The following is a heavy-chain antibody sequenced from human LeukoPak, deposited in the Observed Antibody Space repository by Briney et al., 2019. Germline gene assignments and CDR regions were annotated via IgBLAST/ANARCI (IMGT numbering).Heavy chain of an antibody. J-gene: IGHJ4*02. CDR3: AKEGTGIHFDY. V-gene: IGHV3-30-3*01. CDR1: GFTFSSNA. CDR2: ISYDGGNT. Sequence: GRSLRLSCAASGFTFSSNAIHWVHQAPGKGLEWVAEISYDGGNTYYADSVKGRFTISRDNSKNTLYLQMNSLRAEDTAVYYCAKEGTGIHFDYWGQGTLVTVSS. D-gene: IGHD1-1*01.